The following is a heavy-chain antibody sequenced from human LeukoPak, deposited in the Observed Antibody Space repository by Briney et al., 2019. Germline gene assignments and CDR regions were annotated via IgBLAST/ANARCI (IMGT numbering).Heavy chain of an antibody. J-gene: IGHJ4*02. V-gene: IGHV4-4*07. CDR3: ARETTGAGTARPFDY. Sequence: PSETLSLTCTVSGGSISNFYWSWIRQPAGKTLEWIGRIYSSGSTNYNPSLKSRGTMSLDTSKNQFSLKLSSVTAADTAVYFCARETTGAGTARPFDYWGQGTLVTVSS. CDR2: IYSSGST. D-gene: IGHD6-13*01. CDR1: GGSISNFY.